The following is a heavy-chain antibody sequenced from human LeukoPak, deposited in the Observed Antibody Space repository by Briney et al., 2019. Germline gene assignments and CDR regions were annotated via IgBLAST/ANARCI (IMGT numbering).Heavy chain of an antibody. CDR2: ISSSGSTI. V-gene: IGHV3-48*03. CDR3: ARVVRIVVVPAAIFHNWFDP. D-gene: IGHD2-2*01. CDR1: GFTFSSYE. J-gene: IGHJ5*02. Sequence: GGSPRLSCAASGFTFSSYEMNWVRQAPGKGLEWVSYISSSGSTIYYADSVKGRFTISRDNAKNSLYLQMNSLRAEDTAVYYCARVVRIVVVPAAIFHNWFDPWGQGALVTVSS.